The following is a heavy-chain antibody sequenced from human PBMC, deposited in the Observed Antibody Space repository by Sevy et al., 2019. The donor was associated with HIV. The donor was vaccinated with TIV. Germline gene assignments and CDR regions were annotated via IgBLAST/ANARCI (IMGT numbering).Heavy chain of an antibody. D-gene: IGHD1-26*01. CDR1: EFTFSSYW. J-gene: IGHJ6*02. CDR2: IKQDGSEK. V-gene: IGHV3-7*01. CDR3: ARSGGSYDYGMDV. Sequence: GGSLKLSCAASEFTFSSYWMSWVRHAPGKGLEWVANIKQDGSEKYYVDSVKGRFTISRDIAKNSLYLQMNSLRAEDTAVYYCARSGGSYDYGMDVWGQGTTVTVSS.